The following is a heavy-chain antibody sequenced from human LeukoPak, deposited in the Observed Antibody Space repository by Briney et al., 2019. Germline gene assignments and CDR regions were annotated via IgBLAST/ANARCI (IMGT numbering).Heavy chain of an antibody. CDR2: INPNSGGT. J-gene: IGHJ3*02. CDR3: ARGTSGSYYRADAFDI. CDR1: GYTFTVYY. Sequence: GASVRVSSTASGYTFTVYYMYSVRQAPGQGLEWVGWINPNSGGTNYTQKFQSRVTITTETTTSTAYMALSRLRSDETAVYYCARGTSGSYYRADAFDIWGEGRMVTVSS. D-gene: IGHD1-26*01. V-gene: IGHV1-2*02.